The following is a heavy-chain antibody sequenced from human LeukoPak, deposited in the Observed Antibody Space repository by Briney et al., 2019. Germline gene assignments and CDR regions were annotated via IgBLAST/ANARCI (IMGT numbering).Heavy chain of an antibody. V-gene: IGHV5-51*01. CDR3: ARLNYDILTGYAYNWFDP. D-gene: IGHD3-9*01. CDR1: GYSFTSYW. J-gene: IGHJ5*02. CDR2: IYPGDSDT. Sequence: GESLKISCKGSGYSFTSYWIGWVRQMPGKGLEWMGIIYPGDSDTRYSPSFQGQVTISADKSISTAYLQWSSLKASDTAMYYCARLNYDILTGYAYNWFDPWGQGTLVTVSS.